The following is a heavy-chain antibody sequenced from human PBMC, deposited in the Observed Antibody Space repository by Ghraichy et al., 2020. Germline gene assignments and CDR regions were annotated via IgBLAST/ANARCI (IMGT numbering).Heavy chain of an antibody. J-gene: IGHJ4*02. CDR1: GYSFTSYW. Sequence: GESLNISCKGSGYSFTSYWIGWVRQMPGKGLEWMGIIYPGDSDTRYSPSFQGQVTISADKSISTAYLQWSSMKASDTAMYYCARQDPYYDSSGYYRTFDYWGQGTLVTVSS. V-gene: IGHV5-51*01. CDR3: ARQDPYYDSSGYYRTFDY. D-gene: IGHD3-22*01. CDR2: IYPGDSDT.